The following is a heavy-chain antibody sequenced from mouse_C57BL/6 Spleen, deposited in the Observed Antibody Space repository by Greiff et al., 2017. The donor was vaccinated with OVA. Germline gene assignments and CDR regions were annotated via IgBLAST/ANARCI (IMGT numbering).Heavy chain of an antibody. CDR2: IDPETGGT. Sequence: QVQLQQSGAELVRPGASVTLSCKASGYTFTDYEMHWVKQTPVHGLEWIGAIDPETGGTAYNQKFKGKAILTADKSSSTAYMELRSLTSEDSAVYYCTHNQYYYAMDYWGQGTSVTVSS. CDR3: THNQYYYAMDY. J-gene: IGHJ4*01. V-gene: IGHV1-15*01. CDR1: GYTFTDYE. D-gene: IGHD1-3*01.